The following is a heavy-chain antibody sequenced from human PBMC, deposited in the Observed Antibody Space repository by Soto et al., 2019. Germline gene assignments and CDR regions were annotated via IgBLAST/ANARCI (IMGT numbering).Heavy chain of an antibody. CDR1: GFTFSSYG. D-gene: IGHD2-15*01. Sequence: QVQLVESGGGVVQPGRSLRLSCAASGFTFSSYGMHWVRQAPGKGLEWVAVISYDGSNKYYADSVKGRFTISRDNSKNXLYLQMNSLRAEDTAVYYCAKDICRGGSCYSGEDYWGQGTLVTVSS. J-gene: IGHJ4*02. CDR2: ISYDGSNK. V-gene: IGHV3-30*18. CDR3: AKDICRGGSCYSGEDY.